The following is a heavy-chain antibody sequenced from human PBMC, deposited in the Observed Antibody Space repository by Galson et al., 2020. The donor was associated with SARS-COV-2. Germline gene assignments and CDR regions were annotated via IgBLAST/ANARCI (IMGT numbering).Heavy chain of an antibody. CDR1: GYTFTDYF. Sequence: ASVKVSCKASGYTFTDYFIYWVRQAPGQGLEWMGWINPKSGGTYYAQNFQGRVTMTRDRSTNTAYMVLSGLRSDDTGVYYCARAPYVPYFDWSYVDYWGQGNLVTVSS. CDR3: ARAPYVPYFDWSYVDY. V-gene: IGHV1-2*02. J-gene: IGHJ4*02. CDR2: INPKSGGT. D-gene: IGHD3-9*01.